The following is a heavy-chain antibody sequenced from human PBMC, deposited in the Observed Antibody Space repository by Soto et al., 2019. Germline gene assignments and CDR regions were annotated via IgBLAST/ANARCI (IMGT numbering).Heavy chain of an antibody. Sequence: GGSLRLSCAASGFIFSEYGMHWVRQAPGKGREWVAVMWYDGRNKYYADSVRGRFTFSRDNSRNTMSLQMNSLRVEDTAIYYCPRGACPGAPRKLTHPPLDSWRKAPRVTVSS. CDR1: GFIFSEYG. CDR2: MWYDGRNK. V-gene: IGHV3-33*01. CDR3: PRGACPGAPRKLTHPPLDS. J-gene: IGHJ5*01. D-gene: IGHD1-20*01.